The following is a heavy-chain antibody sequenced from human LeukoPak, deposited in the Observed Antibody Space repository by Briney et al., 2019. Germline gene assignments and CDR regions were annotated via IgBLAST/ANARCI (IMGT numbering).Heavy chain of an antibody. V-gene: IGHV4-59*01. Sequence: SETLSLTCTVSGGSINSYYWSWIRQPPGKGLEWIAYIYYSGSSSYNPSLKSRVTISVDTSKNQFSLKLNSATAADTAMYYCARLFHPALSGNYPFDYWGQGTLVTVSS. CDR3: ARLFHPALSGNYPFDY. CDR2: IYYSGSS. D-gene: IGHD1-26*01. J-gene: IGHJ4*02. CDR1: GGSINSYY.